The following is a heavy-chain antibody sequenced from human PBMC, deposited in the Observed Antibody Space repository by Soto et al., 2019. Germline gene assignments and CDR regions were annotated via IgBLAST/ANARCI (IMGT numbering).Heavy chain of an antibody. CDR1: GFTFSSYA. Sequence: GESLKISCAASGFTFSSYAMHWVRQAPGKGLEWVAVISYDGSNKYYADSVKGRFTISRDNSKNTLYLQMNSLRAEDTAVYYCARQHVLYYFDYWGQGTLVTVS. V-gene: IGHV3-30-3*01. CDR2: ISYDGSNK. CDR3: ARQHVLYYFDY. J-gene: IGHJ4*02.